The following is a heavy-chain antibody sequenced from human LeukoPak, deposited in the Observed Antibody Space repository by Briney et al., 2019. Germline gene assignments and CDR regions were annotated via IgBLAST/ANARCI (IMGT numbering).Heavy chain of an antibody. Sequence: PGGSLRLSCTASGFAFSSYWMSWVRQAPGKGLEWVANINQDGSEKYYMDSVNGRFTISRDNAKNSLYLQMNSLRVEDTAVYYCARVRTENYYGMDVWGQGTTVTVSS. CDR2: INQDGSEK. J-gene: IGHJ6*02. V-gene: IGHV3-7*04. D-gene: IGHD3/OR15-3a*01. CDR1: GFAFSSYW. CDR3: ARVRTENYYGMDV.